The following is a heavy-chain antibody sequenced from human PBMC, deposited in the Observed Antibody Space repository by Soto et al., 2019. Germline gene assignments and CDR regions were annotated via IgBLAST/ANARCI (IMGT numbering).Heavy chain of an antibody. J-gene: IGHJ5*02. CDR2: IYYSGST. CDR3: ARGIAAAGTTNRFDP. D-gene: IGHD6-13*01. V-gene: IGHV4-39*02. Sequence: QLQLQESGPGLVKPSETLSLTCIVSGGSISSSTSYWSWIRQPPGKGLEWIATIYYSGSTYYTPSLKSRVTIYVDRSKNHFSLKLTSVTAADTAMYYCARGIAAAGTTNRFDPWGQGTLVTVSS. CDR1: GGSISSSTSY.